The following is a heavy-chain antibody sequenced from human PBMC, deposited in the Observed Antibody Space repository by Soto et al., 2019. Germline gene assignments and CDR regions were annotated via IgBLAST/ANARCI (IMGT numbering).Heavy chain of an antibody. CDR1: GGSFSGYY. CDR3: RVWDGDASFYYYYRMDV. Sequence: PSETLSLTCAVYGGSFSGYYWSWIRQPPGKGLEWIGEINHSGSTNYNPSLKSRVTISVDTSKNQFSLKLSSVTAADTAVYYCRVWDGDASFYYYYRMDVWGQGTTVTV. V-gene: IGHV4-34*01. J-gene: IGHJ6*02. CDR2: INHSGST. D-gene: IGHD4-17*01.